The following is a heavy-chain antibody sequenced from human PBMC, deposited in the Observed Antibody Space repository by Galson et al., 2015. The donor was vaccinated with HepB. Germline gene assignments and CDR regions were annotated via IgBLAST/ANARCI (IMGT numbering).Heavy chain of an antibody. V-gene: IGHV1-18*01. D-gene: IGHD5-24*01. Sequence: SVKVSCKASGYTFTTYFINWVRQAPGQGLQWMGRVSTYNGGTHYAQQLQDRVTMTADASTNTAYTELKSLRSEDTAVYYCARGVMAIIGGQTFDYWGHGTLVTVSS. J-gene: IGHJ4*01. CDR3: ARGVMAIIGGQTFDY. CDR2: VSTYNGGT. CDR1: GYTFTTYF.